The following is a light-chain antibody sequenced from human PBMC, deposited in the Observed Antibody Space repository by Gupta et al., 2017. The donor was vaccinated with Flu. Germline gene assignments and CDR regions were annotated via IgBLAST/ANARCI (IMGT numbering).Light chain of an antibody. CDR2: DVS. CDR1: QFVDIN. V-gene: IGKV3-11*01. J-gene: IGKJ4*01. CDR3: QQRFFRGT. Sequence: VLTRSPATLSLSQGERATLFCRASQFVDINLAWYQQKPGQAPRLLIYDVSKRATGVPARFTGSASGTDFALTISSLEPEDFAVYYCQQRFFRGTFGGGTKVEFK.